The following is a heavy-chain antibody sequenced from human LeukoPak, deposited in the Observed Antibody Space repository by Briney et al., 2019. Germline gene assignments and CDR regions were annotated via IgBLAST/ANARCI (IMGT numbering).Heavy chain of an antibody. CDR3: ASEDAYCGGDRYPY. CDR1: GGSFSGYY. Sequence: SETLSLTCAVYGGSFSGYYWSWTRQPPRKVLEWIGEINHSGSTNYNPSLKSRVTISVDTSKNQFSLKLSSVTAADTAVYYCASEDAYCGGDRYPYWGQGTLVTVSS. D-gene: IGHD2-21*02. V-gene: IGHV4-34*01. CDR2: INHSGST. J-gene: IGHJ4*02.